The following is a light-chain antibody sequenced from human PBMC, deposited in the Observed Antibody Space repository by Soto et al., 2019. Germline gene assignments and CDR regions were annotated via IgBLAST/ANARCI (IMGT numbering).Light chain of an antibody. V-gene: IGKV3-11*01. Sequence: IVMTQSPPTLSVSPGVRATLSCRASQSVTTTVAWYQQKSGQAPRLLIYYASNRATGIPARFSGSGSGTDFTLTISSLEPEDFAVYYCQQRSNWPLTFGGGTKVDIK. CDR3: QQRSNWPLT. CDR2: YAS. CDR1: QSVTTT. J-gene: IGKJ4*01.